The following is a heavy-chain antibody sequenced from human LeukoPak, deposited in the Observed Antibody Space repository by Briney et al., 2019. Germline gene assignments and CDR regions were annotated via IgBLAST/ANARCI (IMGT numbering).Heavy chain of an antibody. D-gene: IGHD5-24*01. V-gene: IGHV3-53*04. CDR2: IDSRDNT. Sequence: PGGSLRLSCAASGFTVRNSHMSWVRQAPGKGLEWVSVIDSRDNTYHADSVKGRFTISRHTSKNTLYLQMNSLRAEDTAVYYCARESTPLRGAFDPWGPGTLVTVSS. CDR3: ARESTPLRGAFDP. J-gene: IGHJ5*02. CDR1: GFTVRNSH.